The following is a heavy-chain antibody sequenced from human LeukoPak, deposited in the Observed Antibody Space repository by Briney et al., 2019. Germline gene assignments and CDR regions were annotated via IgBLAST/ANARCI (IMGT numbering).Heavy chain of an antibody. CDR1: GYTFTGYY. V-gene: IGHV1-2*02. CDR2: INPNSGGT. Sequence: GASVKVSCKASGYTFTGYYMHWVRQAPGQGLEWMGWINPNSGGTNYAQKFQGRVTMTRDTSISTAYMELSSLRSEDTAVYYCARGLVDILQAIAAAGTGVDYWGQGTLVTVSS. J-gene: IGHJ4*02. CDR3: ARGLVDILQAIAAAGTGVDY. D-gene: IGHD6-13*01.